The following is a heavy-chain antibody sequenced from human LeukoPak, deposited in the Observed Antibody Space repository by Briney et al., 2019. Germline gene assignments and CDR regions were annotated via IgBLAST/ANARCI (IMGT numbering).Heavy chain of an antibody. Sequence: GGSPRLPCAASGFSFSSYNMNRVRQPAGTGLERVSSIISSSYIYYAEPVKDRFTISRDNAKNSLYLQMNSLRAEDTAVYYWARDYYSGYDWRLGEIDYWGQGTLVTVSS. CDR3: ARDYYSGYDWRLGEIDY. CDR1: GFSFSSYN. V-gene: IGHV3-21*01. D-gene: IGHD5-12*01. J-gene: IGHJ4*02. CDR2: IISSSYI.